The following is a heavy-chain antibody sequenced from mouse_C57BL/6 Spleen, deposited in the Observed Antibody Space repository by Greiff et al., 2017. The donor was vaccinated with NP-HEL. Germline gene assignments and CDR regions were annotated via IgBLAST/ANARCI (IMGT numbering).Heavy chain of an antibody. J-gene: IGHJ2*01. CDR3: ARELRRGDYFDY. CDR1: GYTFTSYW. D-gene: IGHD1-2*01. V-gene: IGHV1-55*01. CDR2: IYPGSGST. Sequence: QVQLQQPGAELVKPGASVKMSCKASGYTFTSYWITWVKQRPGQGLEWIGDIYPGSGSTNYNEKFKSKATLTVDTSSSTAYMQLSSLTSEDSAVYYCARELRRGDYFDYWGQGTTLTVSS.